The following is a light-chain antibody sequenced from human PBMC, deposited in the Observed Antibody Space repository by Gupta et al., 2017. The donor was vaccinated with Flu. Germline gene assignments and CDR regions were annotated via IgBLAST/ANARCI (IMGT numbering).Light chain of an antibody. CDR1: AYPEKY. V-gene: IGLV3-10*01. Sequence: GQTVMSSCAGEAYPEKYAYGYQLTSGRAPQTVSYDDVKRHAGSPNRVSGSTSGTRTTLTITVAEVEDEGDYYCISDDRNSDHRVFGGGTKLAVL. CDR3: ISDDRNSDHRV. CDR2: DDV. J-gene: IGLJ3*02.